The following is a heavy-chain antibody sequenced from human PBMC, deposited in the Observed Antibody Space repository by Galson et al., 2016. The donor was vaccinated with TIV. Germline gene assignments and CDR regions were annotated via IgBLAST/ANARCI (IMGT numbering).Heavy chain of an antibody. D-gene: IGHD5-18*01. Sequence: SLRLSCAASGFSFGDYAMHWVRQGPGKGLEWVSRISGNSITKDYADSVRGRFTISRDNAKTSLFPQMNSLKADDTDLYYCGKALGHSYGSPKDYYYGMDGWGQGTTVTVS. CDR2: ISGNSITK. V-gene: IGHV3-9*01. CDR1: GFSFGDYA. CDR3: GKALGHSYGSPKDYYYGMDG. J-gene: IGHJ6*02.